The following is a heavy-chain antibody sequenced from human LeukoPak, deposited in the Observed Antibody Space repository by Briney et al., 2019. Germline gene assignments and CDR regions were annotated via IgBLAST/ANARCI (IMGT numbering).Heavy chain of an antibody. D-gene: IGHD2-2*02. J-gene: IGHJ3*02. CDR3: ARAHTRSRAAFDI. V-gene: IGHV3-30-3*01. CDR1: GFTLGYYA. CDR2: ISYDGSNK. Sequence: GGSLRLSCTGSGFTLGYYAMSWVRQAPGKGLEWVAVISYDGSNKYYADSVKGRFTISRDNSKNTLYLQMNSLRAEDTAVYYCARAHTRSRAAFDIWGQGTMVTVSS.